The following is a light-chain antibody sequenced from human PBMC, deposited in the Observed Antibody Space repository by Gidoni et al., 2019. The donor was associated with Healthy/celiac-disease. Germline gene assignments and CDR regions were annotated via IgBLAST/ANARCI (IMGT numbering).Light chain of an antibody. CDR1: QSVSSY. V-gene: IGKV3-11*01. CDR3: QQRSNWPRMYT. J-gene: IGKJ2*01. CDR2: DAS. Sequence: DIVLTQSPATLSLSPGERATLSCRASQSVSSYLAWYQQKPGQAPRLLIYDASNRATGIPARFSGSGSGTDFTLTISSLEPEEFAVYYCQQRSNWPRMYTFGQGTKLEIK.